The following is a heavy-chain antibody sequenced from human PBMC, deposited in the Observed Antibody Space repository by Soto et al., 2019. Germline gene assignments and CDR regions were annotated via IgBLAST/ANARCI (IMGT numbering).Heavy chain of an antibody. CDR3: ARDRWSNAFEN. CDR2: IWYDGSNK. Sequence: QVQLVESGGGVVQPGRSLRLSCAASGFTFSSYGMHWVRQAPGKGLEWVAVIWYDGSNKYYADSVKGRFTISRDNSKNTLYLEMTSLKDEDTAVYYCARDRWSNAFENWGQGTMVTDSS. J-gene: IGHJ3*02. V-gene: IGHV3-33*01. CDR1: GFTFSSYG. D-gene: IGHD2-15*01.